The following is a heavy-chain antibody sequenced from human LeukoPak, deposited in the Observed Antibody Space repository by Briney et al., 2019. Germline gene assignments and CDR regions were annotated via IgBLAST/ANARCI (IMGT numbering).Heavy chain of an antibody. J-gene: IGHJ4*02. CDR3: ARKGYCSSTTCYGIDY. Sequence: GGSLRLSCAASGFTFDDYGMSRVRQAPGKGLEWVSSMTKNGIMTGYADSVKGRFTISRDNAKSFLYLQMNNLRVEDTAFYYCARKGYCSSTTCYGIDYWGRGTLVTVSS. D-gene: IGHD2-2*01. CDR1: GFTFDDYG. CDR2: MTKNGIMT. V-gene: IGHV3-20*04.